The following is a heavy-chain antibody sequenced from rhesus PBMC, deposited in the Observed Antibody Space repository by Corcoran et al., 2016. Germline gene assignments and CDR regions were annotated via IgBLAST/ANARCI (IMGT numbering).Heavy chain of an antibody. D-gene: IGHD4-23*01. J-gene: IGHJ5-2*02. CDR3: ARDISRGYSNYARYDPLDV. V-gene: IGHV4-127*01. Sequence: STGGGYGWRWIRQPPGKGLEWIGYIGGSSGSTNYNPSLKSRVTISKDTSKNQFSLKLISVTAADTAVYYCARDISRGYSNYARYDPLDVWGRGVLVTVSS. CDR2: IGGSSGST. CDR1: STGGGYG.